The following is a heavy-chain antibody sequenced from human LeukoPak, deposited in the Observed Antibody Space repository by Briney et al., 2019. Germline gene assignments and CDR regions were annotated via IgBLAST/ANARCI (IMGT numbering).Heavy chain of an antibody. J-gene: IGHJ4*02. V-gene: IGHV3-53*01. Sequence: GGSLRLSCAASGFIVSNSFMTWVRQAPGKGLEWVSVIYSGGDTYYTDSVKGRFTISRDHSKNTLFLQMNSLRADDTAVYYCAKTGGPWDWGQGTLVTVSS. CDR3: AKTGGPWD. CDR2: IYSGGDT. CDR1: GFIVSNSF. D-gene: IGHD7-27*01.